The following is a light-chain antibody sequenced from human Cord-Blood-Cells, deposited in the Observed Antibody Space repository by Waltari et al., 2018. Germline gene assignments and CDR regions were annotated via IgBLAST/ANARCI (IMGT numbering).Light chain of an antibody. CDR3: QQSYSTPFT. CDR1: QSISSY. J-gene: IGKJ3*01. CDR2: AAS. Sequence: DLQMTQSPSSLSASVGDRVTITCRASQSISSYLNWYQQKPGKAPKLLSYAASRLQSGVPSRFSGSGSWTDFTLTISSLQPEDFATYYCQQSYSTPFTFGPGTKVDIK. V-gene: IGKV1-39*01.